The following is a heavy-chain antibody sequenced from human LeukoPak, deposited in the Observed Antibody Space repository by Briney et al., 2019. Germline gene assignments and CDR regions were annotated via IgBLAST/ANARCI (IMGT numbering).Heavy chain of an antibody. Sequence: PSETLSLTCTVSGSSVSSGSYYWSWIRQPPGKGLEWIGYFYYRGSTKYNPSLKSRVAISVDTSKNQFSLKLSSVTAADTAVYYCARGRTYYYDSSGYRYFDYWGQGTLVTVSS. J-gene: IGHJ4*02. CDR1: GSSVSSGSYY. D-gene: IGHD3-22*01. CDR2: FYYRGST. V-gene: IGHV4-61*01. CDR3: ARGRTYYYDSSGYRYFDY.